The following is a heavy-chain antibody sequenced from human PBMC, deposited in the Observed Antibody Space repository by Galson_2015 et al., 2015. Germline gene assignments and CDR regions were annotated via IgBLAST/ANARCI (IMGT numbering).Heavy chain of an antibody. J-gene: IGHJ6*03. V-gene: IGHV7-4-1*02. Sequence: SVKVSCKASGHTFTYYPMNWVRQAPGQGLEWMGWINTNTWNPTYARGFTGLFVFSLDTSVSTAYLQISSLKAEDTAVYSCARDMGITASTPYYYYYMDVWGKGTTVTVSS. CDR3: ARDMGITASTPYYYYYMDV. D-gene: IGHD6-13*01. CDR2: INTNTWNP. CDR1: GHTFTYYP.